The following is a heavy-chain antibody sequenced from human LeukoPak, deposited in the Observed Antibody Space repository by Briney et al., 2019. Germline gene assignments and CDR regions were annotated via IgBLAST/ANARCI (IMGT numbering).Heavy chain of an antibody. J-gene: IGHJ4*02. CDR1: GFTFSNYG. CDR2: ISVSGDDT. CDR3: AKSIVATKYYFDY. Sequence: PGGSLRLSCAASGFTFSNYGMTWVRQAPGKGLEWVSHISVSGDDTYYADSVKGRFTISRDNSKNTLYLQMNSLRAEDTAVYYCAKSIVATKYYFDYWGQGTLVTVSS. V-gene: IGHV3-23*01. D-gene: IGHD5-12*01.